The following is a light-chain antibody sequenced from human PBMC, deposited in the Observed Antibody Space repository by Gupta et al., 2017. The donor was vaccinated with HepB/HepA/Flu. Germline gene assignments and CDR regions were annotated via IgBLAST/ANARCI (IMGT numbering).Light chain of an antibody. J-gene: IGKJ1*01. CDR1: QSLVHRDGNTD. Sequence: DVVMTQSPVCLPVTLGQPASISCRSRQSLVHRDGNTDWNWLQQRPGQSPRRLSYRVSNRDSGVPDRFSGSGSGTDFTLRISKVDAEDVGVYYCMQAIHWPWTFGQGTKVEIK. CDR3: MQAIHWPWT. CDR2: RVS. V-gene: IGKV2-30*02.